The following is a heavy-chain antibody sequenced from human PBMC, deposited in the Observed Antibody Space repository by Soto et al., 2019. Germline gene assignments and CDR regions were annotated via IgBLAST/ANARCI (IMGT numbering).Heavy chain of an antibody. D-gene: IGHD3-16*01. CDR2: ISPYNDQT. V-gene: IGHV1-18*01. CDR1: GYTFIRYG. CDR3: ARGGYYDNVWGKLSHYGLDV. Sequence: QVQLVQSASEVMEPGASVKVSCKASGYTFIRYGITWVRQAPGQRHEWVGWISPYNDQTIYAQKLQGRVTMTADTSTRTVYMQLRSLKSDDTAVYYFARGGYYDNVWGKLSHYGLDVWGQGTSVTVSS. J-gene: IGHJ6*02.